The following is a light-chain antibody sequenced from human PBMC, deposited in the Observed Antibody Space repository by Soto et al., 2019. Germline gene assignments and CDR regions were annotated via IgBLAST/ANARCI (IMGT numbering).Light chain of an antibody. CDR3: QQRSNGLT. V-gene: IGKV3-11*01. J-gene: IGKJ4*01. CDR1: QSVSSY. CDR2: DAS. Sequence: EIVLTQSPATLSLSPGERATLSCRASQSVSSYLAWYQQKPGQAPRLLIYDASNRATGIPARFSGSGSGTDFTLTIIILEPEDFAVYYCQQRSNGLTFGGGTTVAIK.